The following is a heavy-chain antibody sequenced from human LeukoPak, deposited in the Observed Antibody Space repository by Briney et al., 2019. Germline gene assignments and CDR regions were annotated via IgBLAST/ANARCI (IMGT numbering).Heavy chain of an antibody. CDR1: GGSFSGYY. CDR3: ARGKWGRVVPAAPFPN. V-gene: IGHV4-34*01. Sequence: SETLSLTCAVYGGSFSGYYWSWIRQPPGKGLEWIGEINHSGSTNYNPSLKSRVTISVDTSKNQLSLKLSSVTAADTAVYYCARGKWGRVVPAAPFPNWGQGTLVTVSS. J-gene: IGHJ4*02. D-gene: IGHD2-2*01. CDR2: INHSGST.